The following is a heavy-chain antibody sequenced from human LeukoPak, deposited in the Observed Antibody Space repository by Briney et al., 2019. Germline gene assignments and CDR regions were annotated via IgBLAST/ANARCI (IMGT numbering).Heavy chain of an antibody. Sequence: SETLSLTCTVSGGSISTSSYYWGWIRQPPGKGLEWIGSIYYSGSTYYNPPLKSRVTISVDTSKNQFSLKLSSVTAADTAVYYWARLCYYDFWSDIFYYFDYWGQEPWSPSPQ. D-gene: IGHD3-3*01. V-gene: IGHV4-39*01. CDR3: ARLCYYDFWSDIFYYFDY. J-gene: IGHJ4*01. CDR2: IYYSGST. CDR1: GGSISTSSYY.